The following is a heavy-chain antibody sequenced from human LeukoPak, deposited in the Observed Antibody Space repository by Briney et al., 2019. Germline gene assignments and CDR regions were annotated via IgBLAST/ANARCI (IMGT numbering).Heavy chain of an antibody. Sequence: PLASVTVSCKASGGTFSSYAISWVRQAPGQGLEWMGWINPNSGGTNYAQKFQGRVTMTRDTSISTAYMELSRLRSDDTAVYYCARGKWELSHYYFDYWGQGTLVTVSS. CDR3: ARGKWELSHYYFDY. V-gene: IGHV1-2*02. D-gene: IGHD1-26*01. CDR2: INPNSGGT. CDR1: GGTFSSYA. J-gene: IGHJ4*02.